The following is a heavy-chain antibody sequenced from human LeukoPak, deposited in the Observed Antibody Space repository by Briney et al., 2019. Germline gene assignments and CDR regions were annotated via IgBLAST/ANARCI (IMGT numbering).Heavy chain of an antibody. CDR3: TMKLRFLEWLPPGDY. D-gene: IGHD3-3*01. CDR2: FVPGHGET. CDR1: GHTLSELS. V-gene: IGHV1-24*01. Sequence: ASVKVSCKVSGHTLSELSMDWVRQAPGKGLEWVGNFVPGHGETRYGQKFQGRVTMTKDTSTDTAYMELSSLRSEDTAVYYCTMKLRFLEWLPPGDYWGQGSLVTVSS. J-gene: IGHJ4*02.